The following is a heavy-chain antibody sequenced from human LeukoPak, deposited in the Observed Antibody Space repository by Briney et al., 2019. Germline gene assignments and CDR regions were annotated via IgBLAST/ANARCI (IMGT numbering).Heavy chain of an antibody. D-gene: IGHD1-26*01. CDR2: IIPILGIA. V-gene: IGHV1-69*02. CDR3: AGGVGAVPDY. Sequence: SVKVSCKPSGVTFSSYTISWVRPAPGQGLEWMGRIIPILGIANYAQKFQGRVTITADKSTSAAYMELSSLRSEDTAVYYCAGGVGAVPDYWGQGTLVTVSS. J-gene: IGHJ4*02. CDR1: GVTFSSYT.